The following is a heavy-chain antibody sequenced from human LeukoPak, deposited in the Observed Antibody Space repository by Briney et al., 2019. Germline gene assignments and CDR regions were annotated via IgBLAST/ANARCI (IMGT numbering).Heavy chain of an antibody. J-gene: IGHJ4*02. Sequence: KSSQTLSLTCTVSGGSISSGGYYWGWIRQPPGKGLEWIGSIYYSGSTYYNPSLKSRVTISVDTSKNQFSLKLSSVTAADTAVYYCARVPAYYYDSSDYYSDYWGQGTLVTVSS. V-gene: IGHV4-39*07. D-gene: IGHD3-22*01. CDR1: GGSISSGGYY. CDR3: ARVPAYYYDSSDYYSDY. CDR2: IYYSGST.